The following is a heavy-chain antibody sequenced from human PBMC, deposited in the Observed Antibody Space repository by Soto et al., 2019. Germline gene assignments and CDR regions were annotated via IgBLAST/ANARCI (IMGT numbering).Heavy chain of an antibody. Sequence: EVQLLESGGGLVQPGGSLRLSCAASGFTFSSYAMSWVRQAPGKGLEGVSAISGSGGSTYYADSVKGRFTISRDNSKNPLYLQMNSLRAEDTAVYYCAKASGWFGEFDYWGQGTLVTVSS. CDR1: GFTFSSYA. V-gene: IGHV3-23*01. D-gene: IGHD3-10*01. J-gene: IGHJ4*02. CDR2: ISGSGGST. CDR3: AKASGWFGEFDY.